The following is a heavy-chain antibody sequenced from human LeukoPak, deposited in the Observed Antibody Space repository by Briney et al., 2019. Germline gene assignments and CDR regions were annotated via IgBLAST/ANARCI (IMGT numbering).Heavy chain of an antibody. Sequence: PSETLSLTCTVSGGSISSSSYYWGWIRQPPGKGLEWIGSIYYSGSTYYNPSLKSRVTISVDTSKNQFSLKLSSVTAADTAVYYCAKTGYNWNDFSIYWGQGNLVTVSS. V-gene: IGHV4-39*01. CDR3: AKTGYNWNDFSIY. CDR1: GGSISSSSYY. J-gene: IGHJ4*02. D-gene: IGHD1-20*01. CDR2: IYYSGST.